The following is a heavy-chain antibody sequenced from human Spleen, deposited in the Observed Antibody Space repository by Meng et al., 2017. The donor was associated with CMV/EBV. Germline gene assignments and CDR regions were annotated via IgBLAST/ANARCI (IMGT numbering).Heavy chain of an antibody. CDR1: GYTFTGHY. V-gene: IGHV1-2*02. J-gene: IGHJ4*02. CDR3: ARGKNIVVLPAVIPHEVFDY. D-gene: IGHD2-2*02. CDR2: INPNSGST. Sequence: ASVKVSCKASGYTFTGHYMHWVRQAPGQGLEWMGWINPNSGSTNYAQKFQGRVTMTSDTSVSTAYMDLSRLRFDDTAVYYCARGKNIVVLPAVIPHEVFDYWGQGTLVTVSS.